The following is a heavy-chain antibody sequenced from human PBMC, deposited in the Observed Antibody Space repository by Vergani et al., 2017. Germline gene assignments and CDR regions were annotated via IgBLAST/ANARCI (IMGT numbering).Heavy chain of an antibody. CDR3: ARSRAGLGYCSSTSCYYYFDY. CDR2: ISAYNGNT. V-gene: IGHV1-18*01. D-gene: IGHD2-2*01. J-gene: IGHJ4*02. CDR1: GYTFTSYG. Sequence: QVQLVQSGAEVKKPGASVKVSCKASGYTFTSYGISWVRQAPGQGLEWMGWISAYNGNTNYAQKLQGRVTMTTDTSTSTAYMELRSLRSDDTAVYYCARSRAGLGYCSSTSCYYYFDYWGQGTLVTVSS.